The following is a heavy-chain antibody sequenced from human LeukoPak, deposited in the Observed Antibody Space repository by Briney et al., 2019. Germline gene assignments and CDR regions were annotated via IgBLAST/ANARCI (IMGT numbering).Heavy chain of an antibody. Sequence: SVKVSCKASGGTFSRYAISWVRQAPGQGLEWMGGIIPIFGTANYAQKFQGRVTITTDESTSTAYMELSSLRSEDTAVYYCASGVSVVGWFDPWGQGTLVTVSS. CDR2: IIPIFGTA. CDR1: GGTFSRYA. D-gene: IGHD2-2*01. CDR3: ASGVSVVGWFDP. V-gene: IGHV1-69*05. J-gene: IGHJ5*02.